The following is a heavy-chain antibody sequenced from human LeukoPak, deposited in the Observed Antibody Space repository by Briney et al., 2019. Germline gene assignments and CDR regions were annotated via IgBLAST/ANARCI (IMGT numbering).Heavy chain of an antibody. D-gene: IGHD3-10*01. CDR1: GYTFTSYG. CDR2: ISAYNGNT. V-gene: IGHV1-18*01. J-gene: IGHJ4*02. Sequence: ASVNVSCKASGYTFTSYGISWVRQAPGQRLEWMGWISAYNGNTNYAQKLQGRVTMTTDTSTSTAYMELRSLRSDDTAVYYCARDQTYYGSGSYYGYWGQGTLVTVSS. CDR3: ARDQTYYGSGSYYGY.